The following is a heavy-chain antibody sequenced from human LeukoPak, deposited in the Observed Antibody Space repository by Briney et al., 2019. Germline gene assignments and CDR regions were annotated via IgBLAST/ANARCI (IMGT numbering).Heavy chain of an antibody. CDR1: GYTFTSCD. Sequence: ASVKVSCKASGYTFTSCDINWVRQATGQGLEWMGWMNPNSGNTGYAQKFQGRVTMTRNTSISTAYMELSSLRSEDTAVYYCARESGSSGPVDYWGQGTLVTVSS. CDR3: ARESGSSGPVDY. D-gene: IGHD1-26*01. J-gene: IGHJ4*02. CDR2: MNPNSGNT. V-gene: IGHV1-8*01.